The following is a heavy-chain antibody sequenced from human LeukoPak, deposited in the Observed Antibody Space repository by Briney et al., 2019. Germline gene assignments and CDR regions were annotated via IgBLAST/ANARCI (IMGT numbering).Heavy chain of an antibody. CDR3: ARGRAHYDILNGYYFTRFWAFDI. J-gene: IGHJ3*02. CDR2: INHSGST. CDR1: GVSFSGYY. D-gene: IGHD3-9*01. V-gene: IGHV4-34*01. Sequence: SETLSLTCAVYGVSFSGYYWSWIRQPPGKGLEWIGDINHSGSTNYNPSLKSRVTISVDTSKNPSSLKLSSVTAADTDVYYCARGRAHYDILNGYYFTRFWAFDIWGQGTMVTVSS.